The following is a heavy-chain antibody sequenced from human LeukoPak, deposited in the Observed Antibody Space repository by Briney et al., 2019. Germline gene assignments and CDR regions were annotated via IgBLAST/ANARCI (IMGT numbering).Heavy chain of an antibody. D-gene: IGHD4-17*01. J-gene: IGHJ4*02. CDR1: GGTFSSYA. CDR3: ASSSYGDSDYFDY. CDR2: IIPIFGTA. Sequence: SVKVSCKASGGTFSSYAISWVRQAPGQGLEWMGGIIPIFGTASYAQKFQGRVTITTDESTSTAYMELSSLRSEDTAVYYCASSSYGDSDYFDYWGQGTLVTVSS. V-gene: IGHV1-69*05.